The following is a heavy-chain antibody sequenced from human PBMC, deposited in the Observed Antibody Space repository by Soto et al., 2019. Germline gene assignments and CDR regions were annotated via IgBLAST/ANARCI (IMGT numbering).Heavy chain of an antibody. CDR2: IYYSGST. Sequence: PSETLSLTCTVSGGSISSSSYYWGWIRQPPGKGLEWIGSIYYSGSTYYNPSLKSRVTISVDTSKNQFSLKLSSVTAADTAVYYCARGRGGFTVTFRIWFDPLGQGTLVTVSS. V-gene: IGHV4-39*01. J-gene: IGHJ5*02. D-gene: IGHD4-17*01. CDR3: ARGRGGFTVTFRIWFDP. CDR1: GGSISSSSYY.